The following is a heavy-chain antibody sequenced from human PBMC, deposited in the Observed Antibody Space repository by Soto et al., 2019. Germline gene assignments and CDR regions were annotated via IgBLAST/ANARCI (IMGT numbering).Heavy chain of an antibody. CDR3: ALGLRGYHIDS. Sequence: QVHLLQSGSEVKKPGSSVKVSCRASGDTFSNSAFSWVRQAPGQGLEWMGGIIPIFGTTSYAQKLQGRVILTADESTATVYMEPMSLRSEETALYFFALGLRGYHIDSWGQGTQVTVSS. D-gene: IGHD2-15*01. CDR1: GDTFSNSA. V-gene: IGHV1-69*01. CDR2: IIPIFGTT. J-gene: IGHJ4*02.